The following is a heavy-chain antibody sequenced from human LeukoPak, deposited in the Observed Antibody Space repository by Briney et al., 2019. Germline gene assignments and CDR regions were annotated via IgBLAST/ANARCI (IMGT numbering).Heavy chain of an antibody. V-gene: IGHV1-18*04. CDR1: GYTFTSYY. J-gene: IGHJ4*02. Sequence: GASVKVSCKASGYTFTSYYMHWVRQAPGQGLEWMGWISAYNGNTNYAQKLQGRVTMTTDTSTSTAYMELRSLRSDDTAVYYCARVLYSADCGGDCYYDYWGQGTLVTVSS. CDR2: ISAYNGNT. CDR3: ARVLYSADCGGDCYYDY. D-gene: IGHD2-21*01.